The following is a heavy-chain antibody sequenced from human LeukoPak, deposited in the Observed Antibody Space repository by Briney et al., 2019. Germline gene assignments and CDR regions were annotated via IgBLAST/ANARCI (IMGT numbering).Heavy chain of an antibody. CDR3: AKVSTGYSSGWLYFDY. J-gene: IGHJ4*02. CDR1: GFTVSSNY. V-gene: IGHV3-53*05. Sequence: PGGSLRLSCAASGFTVSSNYMSWVRQAPGKGLEWVSVIYSGGSTYYADSVKGRFTISRDNSKNTLYLQMNSLRAEDTAVYYCAKVSTGYSSGWLYFDYWGQGTLVTVSS. D-gene: IGHD6-19*01. CDR2: IYSGGST.